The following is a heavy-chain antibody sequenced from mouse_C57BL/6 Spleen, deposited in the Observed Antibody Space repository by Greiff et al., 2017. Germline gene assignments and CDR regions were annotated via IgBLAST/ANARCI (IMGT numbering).Heavy chain of an antibody. D-gene: IGHD4-1*01. V-gene: IGHV1-52*01. Sequence: QVQLQQPGAELVRPGSSVKLSCKASGYTFTSYWMHWVKQRPIQGLEWIGNIDPSDSETHYNQKFKDKATLTVDKSSSTAYMQLSSLTSEDSAVYYCARSPELGRGTWFAYWGQGTLVTVSA. J-gene: IGHJ3*01. CDR1: GYTFTSYW. CDR3: ARSPELGRGTWFAY. CDR2: IDPSDSET.